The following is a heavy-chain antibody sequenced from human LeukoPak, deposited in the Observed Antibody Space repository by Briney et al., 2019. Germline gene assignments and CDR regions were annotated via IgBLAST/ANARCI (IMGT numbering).Heavy chain of an antibody. CDR2: INPNSGGT. D-gene: IGHD3-3*01. Sequence: GASVKVSCKASGYTFTGYYMHWVRQAPGQGLEWMGWINPNSGGTNYAQKFQGRVTMTRDTSISTAYMELSRLRSDDAAVYYCAIGRDYDFWSGNYDYWGQGTLVTVSS. CDR3: AIGRDYDFWSGNYDY. CDR1: GYTFTGYY. V-gene: IGHV1-2*02. J-gene: IGHJ4*02.